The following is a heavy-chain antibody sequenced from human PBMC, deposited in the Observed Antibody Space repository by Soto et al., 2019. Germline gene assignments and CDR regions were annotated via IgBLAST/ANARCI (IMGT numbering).Heavy chain of an antibody. D-gene: IGHD5-12*01. CDR1: GFTFSGSA. CDR2: IRSKANSYAT. Sequence: PGGSLRLSCAASGFTFSGSAMHWVRQASGKGLEWVGRIRSKANSYATAYAASVKGRFTISRDDSKNTAYLQMNSLKAEDTAVYYCTRHASRDGYNLDYWGQGTLVTVSS. J-gene: IGHJ4*02. CDR3: TRHASRDGYNLDY. V-gene: IGHV3-73*01.